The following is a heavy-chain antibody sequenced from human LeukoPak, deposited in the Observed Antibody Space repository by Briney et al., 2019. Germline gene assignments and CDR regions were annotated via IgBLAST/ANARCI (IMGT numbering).Heavy chain of an antibody. CDR2: IIPIFGTA. CDR1: GGTFSSYT. D-gene: IGHD5-12*01. V-gene: IGHV1-69*05. CDR3: ALDIVATIGQYNWFDP. Sequence: ASVKVSFKASGGTFSSYTISWVRQAPGQGLEWMGRIIPIFGTANYAQKFQGRVTITTDESTSTAYMELSSLRSEDTAVYYCALDIVATIGQYNWFDPWGQGTLVTVSS. J-gene: IGHJ5*02.